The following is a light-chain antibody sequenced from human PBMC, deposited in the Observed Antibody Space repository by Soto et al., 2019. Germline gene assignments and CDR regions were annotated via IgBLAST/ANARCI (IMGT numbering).Light chain of an antibody. CDR3: HQYNTWPLT. Sequence: EVVLTQSPGTLSLSPGERATLSCRASQSVSSSYLAWYQQKPGQAPRLLISDASTRATSIPARFNGSGSGTEFTLAISSLQSEDFAIYYCHQYNTWPLTFGGGTKVDI. J-gene: IGKJ4*01. CDR1: QSVSSSY. V-gene: IGKV3-15*01. CDR2: DAS.